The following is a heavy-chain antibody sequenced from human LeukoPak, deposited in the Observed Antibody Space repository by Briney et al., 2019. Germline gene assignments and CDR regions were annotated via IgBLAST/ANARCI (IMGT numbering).Heavy chain of an antibody. CDR3: GLIPGLGY. D-gene: IGHD6-19*01. V-gene: IGHV3-48*02. CDR2: ISSSSSTI. Sequence: PGGSLRLSCAASGFTFSSYSMNWVRQAPGKGPEWASYISSSSSTIYYADSVKGRFTISRDNSRNTLYLQMNSLRDDDTAVYYCGLIPGLGYWGQGTLVTVSS. J-gene: IGHJ4*02. CDR1: GFTFSSYS.